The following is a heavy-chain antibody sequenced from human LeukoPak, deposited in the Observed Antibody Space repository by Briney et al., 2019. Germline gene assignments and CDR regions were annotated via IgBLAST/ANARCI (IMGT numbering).Heavy chain of an antibody. V-gene: IGHV3-21*01. CDR2: VSSANNYI. J-gene: IGHJ4*02. CDR3: ARDIGGSFYGRPFDY. Sequence: KPGGSLRLSCAASRFTFSSYSMNWVRQAPGKGLEWVSSVSSANNYIYYTDSVKGRFTISRDNAKNSLYLQMNSLRAEDTAIYYCARDIGGSFYGRPFDYWGQGTLVTVSS. D-gene: IGHD1-26*01. CDR1: RFTFSSYS.